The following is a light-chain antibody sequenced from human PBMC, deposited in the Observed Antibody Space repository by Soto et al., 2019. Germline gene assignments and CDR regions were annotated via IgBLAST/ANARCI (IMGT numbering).Light chain of an antibody. J-gene: IGKJ1*01. CDR1: QSVSSSY. Sequence: DIVMTQSPATLSVSPGERVTLSCRARQSVSSSYLAWYQQRPGQAPRLLIYGASSRATGIPDRFSGSGSGTDFTLTISRLEPEDFAVYYCQQYGSSPRTFGQGTKWIS. CDR3: QQYGSSPRT. V-gene: IGKV3-20*01. CDR2: GAS.